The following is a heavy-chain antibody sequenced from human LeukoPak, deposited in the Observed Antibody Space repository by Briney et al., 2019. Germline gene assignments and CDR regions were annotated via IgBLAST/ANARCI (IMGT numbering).Heavy chain of an antibody. J-gene: IGHJ5*02. V-gene: IGHV4-59*01. CDR2: HSGST. CDR3: ARGKYYHASGAS. D-gene: IGHD3-10*01. CDR1: GGSISNDY. Sequence: SETLSLTCTGSGGSISNDYCTWIGQPPGKGLEWIGHHSGSTSYNPSLKSRVTISVDTSKNQFSLKLRSVTAADTAVYYCARGKYYHASGASWGQGTLVTVSS.